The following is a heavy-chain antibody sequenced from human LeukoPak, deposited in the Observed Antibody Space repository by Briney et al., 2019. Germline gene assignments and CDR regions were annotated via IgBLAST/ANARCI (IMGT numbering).Heavy chain of an antibody. CDR2: IYSSGST. CDR3: ARARGYYDSSGYYY. J-gene: IGHJ4*02. CDR1: GGSLSSYY. D-gene: IGHD3-22*01. V-gene: IGHV4-59*01. Sequence: PSETLSLTCTVSGGSLSSYYWSWTRQPPGKGLEWIGYIYSSGSTNYNPSLRSRVTLSLDTSRNQFSLKLTSVTAADTAVYYCARARGYYDSSGYYYWGQGTLVTVSS.